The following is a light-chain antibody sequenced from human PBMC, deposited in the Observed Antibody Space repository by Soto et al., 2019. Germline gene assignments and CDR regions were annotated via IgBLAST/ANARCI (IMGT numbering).Light chain of an antibody. CDR3: MQGTYWPRLT. J-gene: IGKJ4*01. V-gene: IGKV2-30*01. CDR1: QSLVYSDGNTY. CDR2: KVS. Sequence: DVVMTQSPLSLPVTLGQPASISCRSSQSLVYSDGNTYLNWFHQRPGQSPRRLIYKVSNRDSGVPARFSGSGSGTDFTRNISRVEAEDVGVYYCMQGTYWPRLTFGGGTKVEIK.